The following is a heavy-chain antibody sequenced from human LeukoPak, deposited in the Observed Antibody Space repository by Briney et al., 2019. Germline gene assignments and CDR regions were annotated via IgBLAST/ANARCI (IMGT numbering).Heavy chain of an antibody. CDR3: ARDLTDGYYYMDV. CDR1: GFTFTSFS. Sequence: TGGSLRLSCAASGFTFTSFSMNWVRQAPGKGLEWVSSLSSGSSYIYYADSVKGRFTISRDNTKNSLYLQMNSLRVEDTAVYYCARDLTDGYYYMDVWGKGTTVTVSS. CDR2: LSSGSSYI. J-gene: IGHJ6*03. V-gene: IGHV3-21*01. D-gene: IGHD4-11*01.